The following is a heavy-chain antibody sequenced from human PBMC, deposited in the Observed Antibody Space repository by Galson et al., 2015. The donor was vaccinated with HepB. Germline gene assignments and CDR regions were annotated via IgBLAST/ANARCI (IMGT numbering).Heavy chain of an antibody. CDR3: ARDIYYDSSGYYYVGYFDY. D-gene: IGHD3-22*01. Sequence: SVKVSCKVSGYTLTELSMHWVRQAPGKGLEWMGGFDPEDDETIYAQKFQGRVTMTEDTSTDTAYMELSSLRSEDTAVYYCARDIYYDSSGYYYVGYFDYWGQGTLVTVSS. V-gene: IGHV1-24*01. CDR2: FDPEDDET. CDR1: GYTLTELS. J-gene: IGHJ4*02.